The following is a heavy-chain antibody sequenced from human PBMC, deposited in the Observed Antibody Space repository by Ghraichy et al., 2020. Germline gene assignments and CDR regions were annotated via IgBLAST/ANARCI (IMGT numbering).Heavy chain of an antibody. V-gene: IGHV3-23*01. CDR3: VLPV. CDR1: GVTFSDFA. Sequence: GGSLRLSCEASGVTFSDFATSWVRQGSGKRLEWVAGISGNGVTTSYTNSVKGRFTISRDHSKNTVYLQMNSLRHEDTAVYYCVLPVWGRGTLVTVSS. J-gene: IGHJ4*02. CDR2: ISGNGVTT.